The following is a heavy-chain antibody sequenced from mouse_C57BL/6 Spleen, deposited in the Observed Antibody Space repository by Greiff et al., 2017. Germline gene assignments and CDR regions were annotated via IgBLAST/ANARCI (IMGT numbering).Heavy chain of an antibody. CDR1: GFNIKDYY. D-gene: IGHD1-1*01. CDR3: VREGTTVVADY. J-gene: IGHJ2*02. CDR2: VDPEDGET. Sequence: VQLKKSGAELVKPGASVKLSCTASGFNIKDYYMHWVKQRTEQGLEWIGRVDPEDGETKYAPKFQGKATKTADTSSNTAYLQLSSLTSEDTAVYYCVREGTTVVADYWVQGTSLTVSS. V-gene: IGHV14-2*01.